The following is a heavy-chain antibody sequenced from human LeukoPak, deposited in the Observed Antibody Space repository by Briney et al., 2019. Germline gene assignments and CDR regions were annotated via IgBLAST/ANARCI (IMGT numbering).Heavy chain of an antibody. D-gene: IGHD4-17*01. V-gene: IGHV5-51*01. CDR2: IYSGDSDT. Sequence: GESLKISCKGSGYSFTSYWIGWVRQLPGKGLEWMGIIYSGDSDTRYSPSFQGQVTISADKSISTAYLQWSSLKASDTAMYYCARRVYGDRPYWYFDLWGRGTLVTASS. J-gene: IGHJ2*01. CDR1: GYSFTSYW. CDR3: ARRVYGDRPYWYFDL.